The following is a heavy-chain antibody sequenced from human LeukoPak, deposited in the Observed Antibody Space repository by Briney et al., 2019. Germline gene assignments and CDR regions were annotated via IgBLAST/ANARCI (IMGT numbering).Heavy chain of an antibody. Sequence: GGSLRLSCAAPGFTFSSYEMNWVRQAPGKGLEWVSYISSSGSTIYYADSVKGRFTISRDNAKNSLYLQMNSLRAEDTAVYYCARAAKIQLWVNWFDPWGQGTLVTVSS. J-gene: IGHJ5*02. CDR2: ISSSGSTI. CDR1: GFTFSSYE. D-gene: IGHD5-18*01. V-gene: IGHV3-48*03. CDR3: ARAAKIQLWVNWFDP.